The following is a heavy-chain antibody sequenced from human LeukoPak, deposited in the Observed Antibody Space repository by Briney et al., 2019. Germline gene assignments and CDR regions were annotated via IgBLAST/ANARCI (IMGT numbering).Heavy chain of an antibody. J-gene: IGHJ4*02. CDR1: GGTFSSYA. CDR2: INTNTGNP. D-gene: IGHD6-6*01. CDR3: AKAKYSSSSDPFGY. V-gene: IGHV7-4-1*02. Sequence: ASVKVSCKASGGTFSSYAISWVRQAPGQGLEWMGWINTNTGNPTYAQGFTGRFVFSLDTSVSTAYLQISSLKAEDTAVYYCAKAKYSSSSDPFGYWGQGTLVTVSS.